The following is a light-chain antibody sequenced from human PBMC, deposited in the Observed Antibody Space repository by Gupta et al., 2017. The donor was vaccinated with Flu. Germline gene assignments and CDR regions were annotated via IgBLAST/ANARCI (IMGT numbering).Light chain of an antibody. CDR2: GAS. CDR3: QQDNNWPRT. CDR1: QSVSSN. J-gene: IGKJ4*02. Sequence: EIVMPPSPSTLSVSPGERATLSCRASQSVSSNLAWYQQKPGQAPRLLIYGASTRATGIPARFSGSGSGTEFTLTISSLQAEDFAVYYCQQDNNWPRTFGEGTKVEIK. V-gene: IGKV3-15*01.